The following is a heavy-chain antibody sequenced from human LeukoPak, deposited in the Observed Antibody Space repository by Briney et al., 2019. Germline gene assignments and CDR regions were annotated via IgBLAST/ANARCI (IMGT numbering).Heavy chain of an antibody. CDR1: GGTFSSYA. V-gene: IGHV1-69*13. CDR2: IIPIFGTA. D-gene: IGHD3-10*01. CDR3: ARDGGYGSGSYYYMDV. J-gene: IGHJ6*03. Sequence: VKVSCKASGGTFSSYAISWVRQAPGQGLEWMGGIIPIFGTANYAQKFQGRVTITADESTSTAYMELSSLRSEDTAVYYCARDGGYGSGSYYYMDVWGKGTTVTVSS.